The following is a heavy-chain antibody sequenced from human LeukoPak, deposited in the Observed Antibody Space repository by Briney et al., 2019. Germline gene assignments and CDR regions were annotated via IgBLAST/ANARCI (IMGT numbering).Heavy chain of an antibody. D-gene: IGHD5-18*01. CDR1: GFTFSSYA. CDR3: AKNTAMVRDNFDY. J-gene: IGHJ4*02. V-gene: IGHV3-23*01. CDR2: ISGSGGST. Sequence: QPGGSLRLSCAASGFTFSSYAMSWVRQAPGKGLEWVSAISGSGGSTYYADSVKGRFTISRDNSKNTLYLQMNGLRAEDTAVYYCAKNTAMVRDNFDYWGQGTLVTVSS.